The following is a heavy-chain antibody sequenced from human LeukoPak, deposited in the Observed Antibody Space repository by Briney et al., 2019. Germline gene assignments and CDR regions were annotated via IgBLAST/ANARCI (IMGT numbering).Heavy chain of an antibody. Sequence: SETLSLTCTVSGYSISSGYYWGWIRQPPGKGLEWIGSIYHSGSTYYNPSLKSRVTISVDTSKNQFSLKLSSVTAADTAVYYCARFGGSGSYYTLRGGFDYWGQGTLVTVSS. CDR1: GYSISSGYY. CDR3: ARFGGSGSYYTLRGGFDY. V-gene: IGHV4-38-2*02. J-gene: IGHJ4*02. D-gene: IGHD3-10*01. CDR2: IYHSGST.